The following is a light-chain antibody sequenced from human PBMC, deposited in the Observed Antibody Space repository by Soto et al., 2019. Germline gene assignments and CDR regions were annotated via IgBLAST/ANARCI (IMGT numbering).Light chain of an antibody. CDR3: QQYGSSLLT. CDR1: QSVSSSY. CDR2: GAS. Sequence: EIVLTQSPGTLSLSPGERATLSCRASQSVSSSYLAWYQQKPGQAPRLLIYGASSRATGIPDRFSGSGSGTDFTLTISRLEPEDFAVSYCQQYGSSLLTFGGGTKVEIK. V-gene: IGKV3-20*01. J-gene: IGKJ4*01.